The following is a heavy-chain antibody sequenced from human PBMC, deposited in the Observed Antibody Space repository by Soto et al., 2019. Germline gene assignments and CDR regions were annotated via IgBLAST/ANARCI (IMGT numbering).Heavy chain of an antibody. CDR3: YPYVERIGWYHFDN. D-gene: IGHD6-19*01. V-gene: IGHV3-15*01. CDR1: GFTFSNTW. J-gene: IGHJ4*02. Sequence: EVQLVESGGGLVKPGGSLTLSCVATGFTFSNTWMNWVRLAPGKGLEWVGRIKDKTEGEATDYAAPVKGRFTISRDDSKDTLYLQMNSLKSEETALFYWYPYVERIGWYHFDNWGQGTLVTVSS. CDR2: IKDKTEGEAT.